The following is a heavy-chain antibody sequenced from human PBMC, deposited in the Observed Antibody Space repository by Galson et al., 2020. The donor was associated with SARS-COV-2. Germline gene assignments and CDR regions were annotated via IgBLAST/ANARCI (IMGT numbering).Heavy chain of an antibody. D-gene: IGHD2-2*01. CDR3: ARESRRMMRYCSSTSCWGSYYYYYMDV. J-gene: IGHJ6*03. Sequence: ASVKVSCKASGYTFTSYGISWVRQAPGQGLEWMGWISAYNGNTNYAQKLQGRVTMTTDTSTSTAYMELRSLRSDDTAVYYCARESRRMMRYCSSTSCWGSYYYYYMDVWGKGTTVTVSS. CDR2: ISAYNGNT. V-gene: IGHV1-18*01. CDR1: GYTFTSYG.